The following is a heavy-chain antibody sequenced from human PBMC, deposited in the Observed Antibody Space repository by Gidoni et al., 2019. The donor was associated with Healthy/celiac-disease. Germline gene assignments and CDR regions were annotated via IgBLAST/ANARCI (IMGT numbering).Heavy chain of an antibody. J-gene: IGHJ4*02. V-gene: IGHV4-39*01. Sequence: QLQLQESGPGLAKPSETRSLTCTVSGGAISSSSYYWGWIRQPPGKGLEWIGSIYYSGSTYYTPSLQSRVTISVDTSKNQFSLKLSSVTAADTAVYYCARLGEPGVATINPPDYWGQGTLVTVSS. CDR3: ARLGEPGVATINPPDY. D-gene: IGHD5-12*01. CDR2: IYYSGST. CDR1: GGAISSSSYY.